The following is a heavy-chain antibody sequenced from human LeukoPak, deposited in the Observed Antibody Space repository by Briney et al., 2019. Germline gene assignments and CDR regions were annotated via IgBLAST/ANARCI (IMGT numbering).Heavy chain of an antibody. J-gene: IGHJ6*02. CDR1: GYTFTSYA. CDR3: ATRDVDIVATNGYYGMDV. V-gene: IGHV1-3*01. D-gene: IGHD5-12*01. Sequence: ASVKVSCKASGYTFTSYAMHWVRQAPGQRLEWMGWINAGNGNTKYSQKFQGRVTITRDTSASTAYMELSSLRSEDTAVYYCATRDVDIVATNGYYGMDVWGQGTTVTVSS. CDR2: INAGNGNT.